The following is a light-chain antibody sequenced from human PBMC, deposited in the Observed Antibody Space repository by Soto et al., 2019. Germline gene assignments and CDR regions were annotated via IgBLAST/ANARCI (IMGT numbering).Light chain of an antibody. Sequence: EIGMTQAPATLSVYPGERATLSCRASQSVSSNLAWYQQQPGQAPMLLIYDAANRATGIPARFSGSGSGTEFTPTISSLEPEDFAVYYCQQRSNCPPTFGQGTRLEIK. J-gene: IGKJ5*01. V-gene: IGKV3-11*01. CDR2: DAA. CDR1: QSVSSN. CDR3: QQRSNCPPT.